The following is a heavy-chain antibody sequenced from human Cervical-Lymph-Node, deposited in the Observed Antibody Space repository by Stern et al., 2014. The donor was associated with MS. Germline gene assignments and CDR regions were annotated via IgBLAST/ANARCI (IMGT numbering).Heavy chain of an antibody. Sequence: ESGPTLVKPTQTLTLTCTFSVFSLSTSGVGVGWIRQPPGKALEWLELIYWDDDKRYSPSLKIRLTITKDACKNQVVLTMTNMDPVDTATYYCAHTLSGSYGDYYYYYGMDVWGQGTTVTVSS. V-gene: IGHV2-5*02. D-gene: IGHD4-17*01. CDR2: IYWDDDK. CDR3: AHTLSGSYGDYYYYYGMDV. CDR1: VFSLSTSGVG. J-gene: IGHJ6*02.